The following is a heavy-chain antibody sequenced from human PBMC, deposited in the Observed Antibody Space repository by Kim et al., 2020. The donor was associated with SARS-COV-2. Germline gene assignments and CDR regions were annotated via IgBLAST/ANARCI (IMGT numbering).Heavy chain of an antibody. D-gene: IGHD3-22*01. CDR3: ARARNYYDSSGQYRT. CDR2: INHSGST. CDR1: GGSFSGYY. Sequence: SETLSLTCAVYGGSFSGYYWSWIRQPPGKGLEWIGEINHSGSTNYNPSLKSRVTISVDTSKNQFSLKLSSVTAADTAVYYCARARNYYDSSGQYRTWGQG. V-gene: IGHV4-34*01. J-gene: IGHJ5*02.